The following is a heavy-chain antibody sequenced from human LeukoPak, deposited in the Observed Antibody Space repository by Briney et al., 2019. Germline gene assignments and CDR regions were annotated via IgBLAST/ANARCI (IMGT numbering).Heavy chain of an antibody. J-gene: IGHJ6*02. V-gene: IGHV4-31*03. CDR1: GGSISSGGYY. Sequence: PSETLSLTCTVSGGSISSGGYYWSWIRQHPGKGLEWIGYIYYSGSTYYNPSLKSRVTISVDTSKNQFSLKLSSVTAADTAVYYCARGSMVRGAKSPEYYYYGMDVWGQGTTVTVSS. CDR3: ARGSMVRGAKSPEYYYYGMDV. D-gene: IGHD3-10*01. CDR2: IYYSGST.